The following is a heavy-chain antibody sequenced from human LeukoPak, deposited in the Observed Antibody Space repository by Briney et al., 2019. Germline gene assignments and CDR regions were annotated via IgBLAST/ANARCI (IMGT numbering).Heavy chain of an antibody. J-gene: IGHJ4*02. CDR1: GYTFTSYA. CDR3: ATDLLVGATRGY. V-gene: IGHV1-3*01. Sequence: ASVKVSCKASGYTFTSYAMHWVRQAPGQRLEWMGWINAGNGNTKYSQKFQGRVTITRDTSASTAYMELSSLRSEDTAVYYCATDLLVGATRGYWGQGTLVTVSS. D-gene: IGHD1-26*01. CDR2: INAGNGNT.